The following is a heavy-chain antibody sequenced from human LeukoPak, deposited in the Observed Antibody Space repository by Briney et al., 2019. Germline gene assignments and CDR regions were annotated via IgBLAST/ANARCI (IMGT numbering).Heavy chain of an antibody. J-gene: IGHJ4*02. CDR1: GYTFTSYD. Sequence: ASVKVSCKASGYTFTSYDINWVRQATGRGLEWMGWMNPNSGNTGYAQKFQGRVTMTRNTSISTAYMELSSLRSEDTAVYYCARNSRRSVAGTLYWGQGTLVTVSS. CDR3: ARNSRRSVAGTLY. CDR2: MNPNSGNT. D-gene: IGHD6-19*01. V-gene: IGHV1-8*01.